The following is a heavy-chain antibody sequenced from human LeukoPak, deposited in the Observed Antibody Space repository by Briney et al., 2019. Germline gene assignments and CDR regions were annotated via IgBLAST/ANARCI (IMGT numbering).Heavy chain of an antibody. Sequence: SETLSLTCTVPGGSISNYYWSWIRQPPGKGLEWIGYIYYSGSTNYNPSLKSRVIISVDTSKNQFSLKLSSVAPADTAVYYCARDYGDYFDYWGQGTLVTVSS. CDR3: ARDYGDYFDY. V-gene: IGHV4-59*01. CDR2: IYYSGST. J-gene: IGHJ4*02. D-gene: IGHD4-17*01. CDR1: GGSISNYY.